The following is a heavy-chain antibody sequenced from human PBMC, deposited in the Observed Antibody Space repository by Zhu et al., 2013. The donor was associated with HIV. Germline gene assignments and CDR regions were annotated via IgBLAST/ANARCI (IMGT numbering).Heavy chain of an antibody. V-gene: IGHV1-18*01. CDR3: AREVDDYIWGSLSSFDI. D-gene: IGHD3-16*01. Sequence: QVQLVQSGAEVRKPGASVRLSCKVSGYTLTELSMHWVRQAPGQGLEWMGWISAYDGNSNYAQRLQGRVTMTTDTSTSTAYMELRSLRSDDTAVYYCAREVDDYIWGSLSSFDIWGQGDNGHRLF. J-gene: IGHJ3*02. CDR1: GYTLTELS. CDR2: ISAYDGNS.